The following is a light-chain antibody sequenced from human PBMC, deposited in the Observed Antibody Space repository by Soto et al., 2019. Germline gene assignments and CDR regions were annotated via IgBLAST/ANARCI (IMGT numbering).Light chain of an antibody. V-gene: IGKV3-15*01. CDR1: QSVSSN. CDR3: QHYSNWPPPIT. CDR2: GAS. J-gene: IGKJ5*01. Sequence: EIVMTQSPATLSVSPGERATLSCRASQSVSSNLAWYQQKPGQAPRLLIYGASTRATDVPARFSGSGSGTEFNLTISSLQSEDFAVYYCQHYSNWPPPITFGQGTRLEIK.